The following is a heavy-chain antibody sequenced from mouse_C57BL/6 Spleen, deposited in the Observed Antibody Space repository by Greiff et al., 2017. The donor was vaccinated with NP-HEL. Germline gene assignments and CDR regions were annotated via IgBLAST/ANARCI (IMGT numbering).Heavy chain of an antibody. D-gene: IGHD4-1*01. Sequence: EVQRVESGGGLVQPGGSLSLSCAASGFTFTDYYMSWVRQPPGKALEWLGFIRNKANGYTTEYSASVKGRFTISRDNSQSILYLQMNALRAEDSATYYCARWELGAMDYWGQGTSVTVSS. CDR1: GFTFTDYY. CDR2: IRNKANGYTT. CDR3: ARWELGAMDY. J-gene: IGHJ4*01. V-gene: IGHV7-3*01.